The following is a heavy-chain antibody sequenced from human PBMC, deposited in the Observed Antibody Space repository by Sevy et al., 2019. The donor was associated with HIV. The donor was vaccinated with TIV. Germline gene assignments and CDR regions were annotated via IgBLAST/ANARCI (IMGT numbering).Heavy chain of an antibody. V-gene: IGHV3-48*01. CDR3: ARGEEWELLGPQYFDY. J-gene: IGHJ4*02. Sequence: GGSLRLSCAASGFTFSSYSMNWVRQAPGKGLEWVSYISSSSSTIYYADSVKGRFTISRDNAKNSLYLQMNSLRAEDTAVYYCARGEEWELLGPQYFDYWGQGTLVTVSS. D-gene: IGHD1-26*01. CDR2: ISSSSSTI. CDR1: GFTFSSYS.